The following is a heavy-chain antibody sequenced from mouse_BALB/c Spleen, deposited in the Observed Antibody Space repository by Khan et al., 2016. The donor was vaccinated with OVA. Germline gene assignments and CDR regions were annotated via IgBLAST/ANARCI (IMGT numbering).Heavy chain of an antibody. D-gene: IGHD2-13*01. J-gene: IGHJ3*01. Sequence: VQLQQSGPELMKPGASVKISCKASGYSFTSYYIHWVKQSHGQSLEWIGYIDPFNGGTNYNQKFKGKATLTVDKSSSTAYMHLSSLTSEDSAVYYCIRLGTTGWFAYWGQGTLVTVSA. CDR2: IDPFNGGT. V-gene: IGHV1S135*01. CDR1: GYSFTSYY. CDR3: IRLGTTGWFAY.